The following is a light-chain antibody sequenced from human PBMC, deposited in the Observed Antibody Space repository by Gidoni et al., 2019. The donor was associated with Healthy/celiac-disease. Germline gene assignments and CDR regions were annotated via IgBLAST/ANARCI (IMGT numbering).Light chain of an antibody. J-gene: IGKJ1*01. CDR3: QQYNNWPTWT. CDR2: GAS. Sequence: EIVLTQSPATLSVSPGERATLAGRASQSVSSKLAWYQQKPGQAPRLLIYGASTRATGIPARFSGSGSGTEFTLTISSLQSEDFAVYYCQQYNNWPTWTFGQGTKVEI. CDR1: QSVSSK. V-gene: IGKV3-15*01.